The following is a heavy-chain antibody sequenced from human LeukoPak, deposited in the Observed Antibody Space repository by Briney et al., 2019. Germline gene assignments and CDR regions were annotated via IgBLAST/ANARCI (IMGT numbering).Heavy chain of an antibody. V-gene: IGHV3-30*18. D-gene: IGHD4-17*01. CDR1: GFTFNSAW. CDR2: ISYDGNNK. J-gene: IGHJ4*01. CDR3: AKDYGDYNFDY. Sequence: PGGSLRLSCAASGFTFNSAWMSWVRQAPGKGLEWVAVISYDGNNKYYADSVKGRFTISRDNSKNTLYLQMNGLRVEDTAVYYCAKDYGDYNFDYWGRGSLVAVSS.